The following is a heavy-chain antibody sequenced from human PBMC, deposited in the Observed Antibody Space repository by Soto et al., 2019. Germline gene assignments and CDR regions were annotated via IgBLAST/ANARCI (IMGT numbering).Heavy chain of an antibody. CDR3: TRDLFSYDYSGILWFDP. D-gene: IGHD3-16*01. CDR2: IRSKGHNYAT. Sequence: WVSLRLSCAASGFAFSGSAMYWVRQASGKGPEWVGRIRSKGHNYATEHAASVKGRFTISRDDSKNTAYMQMNSLQTEDTAVYYCTRDLFSYDYSGILWFDPWGQGTMVTVSS. V-gene: IGHV3-73*01. J-gene: IGHJ5*02. CDR1: GFAFSGSA.